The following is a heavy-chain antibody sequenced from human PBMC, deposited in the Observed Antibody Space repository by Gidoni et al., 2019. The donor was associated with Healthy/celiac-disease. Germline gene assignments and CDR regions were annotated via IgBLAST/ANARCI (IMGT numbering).Heavy chain of an antibody. CDR3: AKDSYDSSGCSDY. D-gene: IGHD3-22*01. Sequence: EVQLLESGGGLVQPGGSLSLSCPASGFTFSSYAMSWVRQAPGKGLEWVSAISGSGGSTYYADSVKGRFTISRDNSKNTLYLQMNSLRAEDTAVYYCAKDSYDSSGCSDYWGQGTLVTVSS. CDR2: ISGSGGST. J-gene: IGHJ4*02. V-gene: IGHV3-23*01. CDR1: GFTFSSYA.